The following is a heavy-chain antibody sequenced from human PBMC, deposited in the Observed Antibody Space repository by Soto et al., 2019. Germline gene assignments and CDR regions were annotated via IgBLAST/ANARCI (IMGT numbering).Heavy chain of an antibody. Sequence: SVKVYCKASGGTFSSYAISWVRQAPGQGLEWMGWIITVFGKTNYAQKFQGRVTITADTSTSTAYMELRSLRSDDTAVYYCASSHPHDYSNLGFLYYYDSSGYYDYWGQGTLVTVSS. CDR2: IITVFGKT. J-gene: IGHJ4*02. CDR1: GGTFSSYA. D-gene: IGHD3-22*01. CDR3: ASSHPHDYSNLGFLYYYDSSGYYDY. V-gene: IGHV1-69*06.